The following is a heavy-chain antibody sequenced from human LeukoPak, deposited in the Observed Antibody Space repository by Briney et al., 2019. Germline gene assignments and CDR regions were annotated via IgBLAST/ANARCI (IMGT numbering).Heavy chain of an antibody. CDR3: ARLWVVGATRTGFDY. D-gene: IGHD1-26*01. Sequence: PGGSLRLSCAASGFTFSSYAMSWVRQAPVKGLEWVSAISGSGGSTYYADSVKGRFTISRDNSKNTLYLQMNSLRAEDTAVYYCARLWVVGATRTGFDYWGQGTLVTVSS. J-gene: IGHJ4*02. V-gene: IGHV3-23*01. CDR2: ISGSGGST. CDR1: GFTFSSYA.